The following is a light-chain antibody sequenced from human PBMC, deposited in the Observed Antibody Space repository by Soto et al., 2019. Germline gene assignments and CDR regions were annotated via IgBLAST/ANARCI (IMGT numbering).Light chain of an antibody. CDR1: QSVTNKY. V-gene: IGKV3-20*01. CDR3: QQYDNSPQT. J-gene: IGKJ1*01. CDR2: GAS. Sequence: EIVLTQSPGTLSLSPGERATLSCRASQSVTNKYLAWYQQKPGQAPRLLIYGASHRATGIPDRFSGSGSGTDFTLTISRLEPEDCAVYYCQQYDNSPQTFGQGTKVEIK.